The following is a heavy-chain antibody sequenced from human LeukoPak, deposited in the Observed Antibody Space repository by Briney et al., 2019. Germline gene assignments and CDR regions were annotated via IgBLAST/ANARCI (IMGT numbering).Heavy chain of an antibody. V-gene: IGHV3-33*01. CDR1: GFTFSSYG. D-gene: IGHD1-26*01. CDR3: ARDRGAEGCFDY. J-gene: IGHJ4*02. CDR2: IWYDGSNK. Sequence: GGSLRLSCAASGFTFSSYGMHWVRQAPGKGLEWVAVIWYDGSNKYYAGSVKGRFTISGDNSKNTLYLQMDSLRAEDTAVYYCARDRGAEGCFDYWGQGTLVTVSS.